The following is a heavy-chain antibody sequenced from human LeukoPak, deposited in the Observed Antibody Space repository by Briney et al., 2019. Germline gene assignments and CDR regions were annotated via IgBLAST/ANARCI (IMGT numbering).Heavy chain of an antibody. CDR3: ARDTGTVTTYLFDY. D-gene: IGHD4-17*01. Sequence: PSETLSLTRTVSGGSISSYYWSWIRQPAGKGLEWIGRIYTSGSTNYNPSLKSRVTMSVDTSKNQFSLKLSSVTAADTAVYYCARDTGTVTTYLFDYWGQGTLVTVSS. CDR1: GGSISSYY. CDR2: IYTSGST. J-gene: IGHJ4*02. V-gene: IGHV4-4*07.